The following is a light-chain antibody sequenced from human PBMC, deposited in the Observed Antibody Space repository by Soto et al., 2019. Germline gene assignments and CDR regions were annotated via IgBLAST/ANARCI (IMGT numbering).Light chain of an antibody. V-gene: IGKV1-5*03. Sequence: DIQMTQSPSTLSGSVGDRVTITCRASQTISSWLAWYQQKPGKAPKLLIYKASTLKSGVPSRFSGSGSGTEFTLTISSLPPDDFATYCCQHYNSYSGAFGQGTKVEL. CDR3: QHYNSYSGA. J-gene: IGKJ1*01. CDR2: KAS. CDR1: QTISSW.